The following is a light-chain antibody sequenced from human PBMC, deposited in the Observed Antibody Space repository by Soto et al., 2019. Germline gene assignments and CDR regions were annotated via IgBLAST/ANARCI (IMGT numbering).Light chain of an antibody. J-gene: IGLJ1*01. Sequence: QSALTQPXSVSGSPGQXXAIXCTGVRTDVDGYDYVSWYQQHPGQAPQLIIYDVYNRXSGVSHRFSGSKSGDXXXXXISGLQXXDEADYYXXSYTSSTPFYVFGTGXXXTVL. CDR3: XSYTSSTPFYV. CDR2: DVY. CDR1: RTDVDGYDY. V-gene: IGLV2-14*03.